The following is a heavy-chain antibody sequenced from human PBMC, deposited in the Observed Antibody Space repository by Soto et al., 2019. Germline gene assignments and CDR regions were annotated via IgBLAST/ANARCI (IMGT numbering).Heavy chain of an antibody. J-gene: IGHJ3*02. V-gene: IGHV3-23*01. CDR2: ISGSGGST. D-gene: IGHD3-22*01. CDR1: GFTFSSYA. Sequence: GGSLRLSCAASGFTFSSYAMSWVRQAPGKGLEWVSAISGSGGSTYYADSVKGRFTISRDNSKNTLYLQMNSLRAEDTAVYYCAKGGRTRVVVITSHDAFDIWGQGTMVTVSS. CDR3: AKGGRTRVVVITSHDAFDI.